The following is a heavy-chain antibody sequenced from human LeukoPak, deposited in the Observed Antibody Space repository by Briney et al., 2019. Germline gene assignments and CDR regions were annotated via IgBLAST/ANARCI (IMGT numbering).Heavy chain of an antibody. Sequence: PGGSLRLSCAASGFTFSSYAMSWVRQAPGKGLEWVSAISGSGGSTNYADSVKGRFTISRDNSKNTLYLQMNSLRAEDTAVYYCAKDSKVATVTDYYFDYWGQGTLVTVSS. CDR3: AKDSKVATVTDYYFDY. V-gene: IGHV3-23*01. J-gene: IGHJ4*02. CDR2: ISGSGGST. CDR1: GFTFSSYA. D-gene: IGHD4-17*01.